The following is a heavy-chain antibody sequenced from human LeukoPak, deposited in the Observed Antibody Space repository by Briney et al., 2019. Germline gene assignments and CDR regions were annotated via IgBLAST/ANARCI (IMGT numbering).Heavy chain of an antibody. Sequence: SETLSLTCTVSGGSISSSSYYWGWIRQPPGKGLEWIGSIYYSGSTNYSPSLKSRVTMSVDTSKNQFSLKLSSVTAADTAVYYCASSLYYYGSGSPRDAFDIWGQGTMVTVSS. D-gene: IGHD3-10*01. CDR2: IYYSGST. V-gene: IGHV4-39*07. CDR1: GGSISSSSYY. CDR3: ASSLYYYGSGSPRDAFDI. J-gene: IGHJ3*02.